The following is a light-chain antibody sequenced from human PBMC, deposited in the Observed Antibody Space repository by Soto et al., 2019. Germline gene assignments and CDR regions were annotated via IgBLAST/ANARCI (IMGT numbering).Light chain of an antibody. V-gene: IGKV1-5*01. Sequence: DIQMTQSPSTLSASVGDSVTITCRASQNIRNWLAWYQQKPGKAPNPLIYDASSLKSGVPARFSGSGSGRDFTLTISSLQPEDFATYYCLLDYAYFWAFGQGTKVDIK. CDR3: LLDYAYFWA. CDR2: DAS. J-gene: IGKJ1*01. CDR1: QNIRNW.